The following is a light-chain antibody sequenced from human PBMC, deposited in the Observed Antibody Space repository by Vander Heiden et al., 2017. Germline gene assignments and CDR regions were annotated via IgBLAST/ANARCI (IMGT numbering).Light chain of an antibody. Sequence: QSALTQPASVSGSTGQSTTISRTGTSSHVGSYNLGSWYQHHPGKAPKLMIYEVSKRPAGVSNRFSGSKSGNTASLTISGLQAEDEADYYCCSYAGSSTYWVFGGGTKLTVL. CDR3: CSYAGSSTYWV. CDR1: SSHVGSYNL. J-gene: IGLJ3*02. V-gene: IGLV2-23*02. CDR2: EVS.